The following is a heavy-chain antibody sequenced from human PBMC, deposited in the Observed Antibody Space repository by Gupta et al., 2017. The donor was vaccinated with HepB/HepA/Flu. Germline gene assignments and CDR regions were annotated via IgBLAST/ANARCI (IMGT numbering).Heavy chain of an antibody. D-gene: IGHD6-13*01. CDR1: GFTFSDYD. CDR2: IGTLDDT. V-gene: IGHV3-13*01. CDR3: VRVKGGIAAAGTTAGYFDF. J-gene: IGHJ2*01. Sequence: EVQLVESGGGLVQPGGSLRLSCAASGFTFSDYDMHWVRQATGKGLEWVSGIGTLDDTYYPGSVEGRFTVSRDNARDSLYLQMKSLQGAGTAVYYCVRVKGGIAAAGTTAGYFDFWGRGTLVTVSS.